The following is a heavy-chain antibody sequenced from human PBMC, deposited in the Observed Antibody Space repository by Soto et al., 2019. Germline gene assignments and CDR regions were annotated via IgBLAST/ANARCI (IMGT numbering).Heavy chain of an antibody. CDR1: GFTFSSYA. J-gene: IGHJ6*02. Sequence: GGSLRLSCAASGFTFSSYAMSWVRQAPGKGLEWVSAISGSGGSTYYADSVKGRFTISRDNSKNTLYLQMNSPRAEDTAVYYCAKDAYGSGALNDYYGMDVWGQGTTVTVSS. V-gene: IGHV3-23*01. D-gene: IGHD3-10*01. CDR3: AKDAYGSGALNDYYGMDV. CDR2: ISGSGGST.